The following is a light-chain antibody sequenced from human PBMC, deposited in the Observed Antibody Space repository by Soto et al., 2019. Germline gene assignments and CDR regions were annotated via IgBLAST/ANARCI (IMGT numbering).Light chain of an antibody. J-gene: IGLJ2*01. V-gene: IGLV1-51*01. Sequence: QSVLTHPPSVSAAPGQKVTISCSGSISNIGNNYVFWYQQLPGTAPKLLIYDNDKRPTGIPDRFSGSKSGTSATLGITGHQTGDEDDYYCATWDRSLSVGVFGGGTTLTVL. CDR3: ATWDRSLSVGV. CDR1: ISNIGNNY. CDR2: DND.